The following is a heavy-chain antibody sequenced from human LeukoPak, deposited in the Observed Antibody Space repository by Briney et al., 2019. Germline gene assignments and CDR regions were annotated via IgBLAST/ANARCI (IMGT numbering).Heavy chain of an antibody. J-gene: IGHJ4*02. V-gene: IGHV3-7*01. CDR3: AGSHITLRYFDWLPLDY. CDR2: IKQDGSEK. D-gene: IGHD3-9*01. Sequence: PGRSLRLSCAASGFTFSSYWMSWVRQAPGKGLEWVANIKQDGSEKYYVDSVKGRFTISRDNAKNSLYLQMNSLRAEDTAVYYCAGSHITLRYFDWLPLDYWGQGTLVTVSS. CDR1: GFTFSSYW.